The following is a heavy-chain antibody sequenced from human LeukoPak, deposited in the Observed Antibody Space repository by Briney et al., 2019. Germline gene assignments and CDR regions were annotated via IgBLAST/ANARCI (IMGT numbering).Heavy chain of an antibody. CDR2: IYYSGST. D-gene: IGHD3-22*01. CDR1: GGSISSYY. CDR3: ARETYYYDSSGYFDY. V-gene: IGHV4-59*01. Sequence: SETLSLTCTVSGGSISSYYWSWIRQPLGKGLEWIGYIYYSGSTNYNPSLKSRVTISVDTSKNQFSLKLSSVTAADTAVYYCARETYYYDSSGYFDYWGQGTLVTVSS. J-gene: IGHJ4*02.